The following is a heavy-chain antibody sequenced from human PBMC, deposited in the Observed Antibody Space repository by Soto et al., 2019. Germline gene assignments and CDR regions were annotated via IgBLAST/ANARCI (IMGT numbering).Heavy chain of an antibody. J-gene: IGHJ6*02. Sequence: SVKVSCKASGFTFTSSAVQWVRQARGQRLERIGWIVVGSGNTNYAQKFQERVTITRDMSTSTAYMELSSLRSEDTAVYYCAAETLTIFGVVSYYGMDVRGQVTTVTVSS. CDR1: GFTFTSSA. CDR2: IVVGSGNT. D-gene: IGHD3-3*01. CDR3: AAETLTIFGVVSYYGMDV. V-gene: IGHV1-58*01.